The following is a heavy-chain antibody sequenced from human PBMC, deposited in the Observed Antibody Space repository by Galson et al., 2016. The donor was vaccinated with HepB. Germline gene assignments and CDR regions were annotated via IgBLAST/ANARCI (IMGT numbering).Heavy chain of an antibody. CDR2: ISSRSSTK. D-gene: IGHD3-22*01. CDR1: GFTFSSFN. V-gene: IGHV3-48*02. Sequence: SLRLSCAASGFTFSSFNMNWVRQAPGKGLEWISYISSRSSTKYYADSVKGRFTISRDNAKNSLYLQMNSLRDEDTAVYYCARESYDSSGYPMFGDYWGQGTLVTVSS. J-gene: IGHJ4*02. CDR3: ARESYDSSGYPMFGDY.